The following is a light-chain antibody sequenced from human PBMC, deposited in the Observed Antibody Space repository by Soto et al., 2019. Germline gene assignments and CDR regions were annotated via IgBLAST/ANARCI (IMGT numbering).Light chain of an antibody. CDR2: KAS. J-gene: IGKJ1*01. CDR1: QTISSW. CDR3: QHYNSYSEA. V-gene: IGKV1-5*03. Sequence: DIQMTQFLSTVSDSLGDEVTTXXRASQTISSWLAWYQQKPGKAPKSXIYKASTLKSGVPSRFSGSGSGTEFTLTISSLQPDDFATYYCQHYNSYSEAFGQGTKVDIK.